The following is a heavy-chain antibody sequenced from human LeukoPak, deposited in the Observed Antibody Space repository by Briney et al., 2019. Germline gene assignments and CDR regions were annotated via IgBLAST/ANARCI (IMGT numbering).Heavy chain of an antibody. Sequence: GASVKVSCTASGYTFTSYGISWVRQAPGQRLEWMGWINAGNGNTKCSQKFQGRVTITRGTSASTAYMELSSLRSEDTAVYYCARGIGASSGWYVIDYWGQGTLVTVSS. D-gene: IGHD6-19*01. CDR3: ARGIGASSGWYVIDY. CDR1: GYTFTSYG. V-gene: IGHV1-3*01. J-gene: IGHJ4*02. CDR2: INAGNGNT.